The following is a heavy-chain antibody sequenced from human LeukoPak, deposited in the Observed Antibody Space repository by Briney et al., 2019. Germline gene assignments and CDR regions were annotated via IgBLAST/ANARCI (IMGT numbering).Heavy chain of an antibody. V-gene: IGHV1-18*01. CDR1: GYIFSNHG. CDR3: ARPGGRTGYYNPHWYFDL. J-gene: IGHJ2*01. D-gene: IGHD3-9*01. Sequence: ASVKVSCKASGYIFSNHGISWVRQAPGEGLEWMGWITTYRGNTAYAQKFQGRVTMTTDTSTSTAYMELRSLRSDDTAVYYCARPGGRTGYYNPHWYFDLWGRGTLVTVSS. CDR2: ITTYRGNT.